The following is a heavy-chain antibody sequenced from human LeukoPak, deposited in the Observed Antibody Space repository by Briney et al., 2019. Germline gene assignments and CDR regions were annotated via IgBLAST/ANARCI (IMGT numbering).Heavy chain of an antibody. J-gene: IGHJ6*02. Sequence: GSLRLSCAASGFTFSSYAMSWVRQAPGKGLEWVSAISGSGGSTYYADSVKGRFTISRDNSKNTLYLQMNSLRADDTAVYYCAREAVMPVAPVKIGTSDRPLYEYYGLDVWGQGTTVTVS. CDR3: AREAVMPVAPVKIGTSDRPLYEYYGLDV. CDR2: ISGSGGST. CDR1: GFTFSSYA. V-gene: IGHV3-23*01. D-gene: IGHD1/OR15-1a*01.